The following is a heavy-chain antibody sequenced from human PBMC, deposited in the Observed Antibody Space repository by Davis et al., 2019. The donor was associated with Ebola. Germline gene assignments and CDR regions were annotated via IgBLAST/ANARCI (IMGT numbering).Heavy chain of an antibody. D-gene: IGHD6-13*01. CDR3: ARDALRSSWWESNFDY. Sequence: GGSLRLSCAASGFTFSSYSMNWVRQAPGKGLEWVSYIRSSSSTIYYADSVKGRFTISRDNAKNSLYLQMNSLRDEDTAVYYCARDALRSSWWESNFDYWGQGTLVTVSS. CDR2: IRSSSSTI. V-gene: IGHV3-48*02. J-gene: IGHJ4*02. CDR1: GFTFSSYS.